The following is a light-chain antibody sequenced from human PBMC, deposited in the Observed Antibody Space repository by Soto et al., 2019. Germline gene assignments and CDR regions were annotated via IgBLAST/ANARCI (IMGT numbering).Light chain of an antibody. V-gene: IGLV4-60*03. CDR1: SGHSSYI. J-gene: IGLJ3*02. Sequence: QAVVTQSSSASASLGSSVKLTCTLSSGHSSYIIAWHQQQPGKAPRYLMKVEGSGSYNKGSGVPDRFSGSSSGADRYLTISNLQSEDEADYYCETWDSKVFGGGTKVTVL. CDR2: VEGSGSY. CDR3: ETWDSKV.